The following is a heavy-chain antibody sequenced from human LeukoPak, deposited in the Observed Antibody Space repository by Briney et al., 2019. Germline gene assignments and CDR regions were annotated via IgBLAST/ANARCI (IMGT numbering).Heavy chain of an antibody. D-gene: IGHD3-22*01. J-gene: IGHJ6*03. CDR1: GGSISSYY. V-gene: IGHV4-4*07. CDR2: IYTSGST. CDR3: ARDRGTSGIVVVAYYYYMDV. Sequence: SETLSLTCTVSGGSISSYYWSWIRQPAGKGLEWIGRIYTSGSTNYNPSRKSRVTMSVDTSKNQFSLKLSSVTAADTAVYYCARDRGTSGIVVVAYYYYMDVWGKGTTVTVSS.